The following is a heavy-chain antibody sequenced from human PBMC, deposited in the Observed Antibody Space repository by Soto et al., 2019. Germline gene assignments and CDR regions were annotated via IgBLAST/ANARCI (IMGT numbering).Heavy chain of an antibody. V-gene: IGHV1-18*01. CDR3: AKNGQPPYYYYGLDV. CDR1: GYTFSRYG. Sequence: QGQLVQSGGEVKKSGASVKVSCKASGYTFSRYGIXWVXXXXXXXXXXMGWISGYNGDTNYAQKFQGRVTMTIDTSTTTAYMXLRSXXXDDTAVXYCAKNGQPPYYYYGLDVWGQGTTVTVSS. J-gene: IGHJ6*02. CDR2: ISGYNGDT. D-gene: IGHD2-8*01.